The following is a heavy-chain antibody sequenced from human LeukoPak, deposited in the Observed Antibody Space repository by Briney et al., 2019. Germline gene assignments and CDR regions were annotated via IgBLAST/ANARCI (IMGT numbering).Heavy chain of an antibody. V-gene: IGHV3-49*04. D-gene: IGHD3-10*01. Sequence: GGPLRLSCTASGFTFGDHLMSWVPQAPGKGPEWVGFIKTKASGGTAEYAASVKGRFTISRDDSKNIAYLQMNSLKSEDTAFYYCTGGWFGESWGQGTLVTVSS. J-gene: IGHJ4*02. CDR3: TGGWFGES. CDR1: GFTFGDHL. CDR2: IKTKASGGTA.